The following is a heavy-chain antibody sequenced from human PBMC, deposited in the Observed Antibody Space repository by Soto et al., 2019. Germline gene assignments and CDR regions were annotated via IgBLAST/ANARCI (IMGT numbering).Heavy chain of an antibody. D-gene: IGHD5-18*01. Sequence: VSGGSISSYYWSWIRQPPGKGLEWIGYIYYSGSTNYNPSLKSRVTISVDTSKNQFSLKLSSVTAADTAVYYCARDPRGYSYGYHWFDPWGQGTLVTVSS. J-gene: IGHJ5*02. CDR1: GGSISSYY. V-gene: IGHV4-59*01. CDR3: ARDPRGYSYGYHWFDP. CDR2: IYYSGST.